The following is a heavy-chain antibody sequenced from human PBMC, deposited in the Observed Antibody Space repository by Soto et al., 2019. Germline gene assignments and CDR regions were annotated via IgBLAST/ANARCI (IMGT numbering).Heavy chain of an antibody. CDR2: ISGSGGST. Sequence: GSLRLSCAASGFTFSSYAMSWVRQAPGKGLEWVSAISGSGGSTYYADSVKGRFTISRDNSKNTLCLQMNSLRAEDTAVYYCARIRVPGDYYCGMDVWGQGTTVTVSS. CDR1: GFTFSSYA. CDR3: ARIRVPGDYYCGMDV. V-gene: IGHV3-23*01. J-gene: IGHJ6*02. D-gene: IGHD3-10*01.